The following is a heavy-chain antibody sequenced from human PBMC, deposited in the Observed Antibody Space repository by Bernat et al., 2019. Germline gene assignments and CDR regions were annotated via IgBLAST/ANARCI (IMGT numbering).Heavy chain of an antibody. J-gene: IGHJ3*02. D-gene: IGHD2-2*01. CDR2: IYYSGST. Sequence: QLQLQESGPGLVKPSETLSLTCTVPGGSISSSSYYWGWIRQPPGKGLAWIGSIYYSGSTYYNPSLKSRVTISVDTSKNQFSLKLSSVTAADTAVYYCASQIGYCSSTSCYLLQAFDIWGQGTMVTVSS. V-gene: IGHV4-39*01. CDR1: GGSISSSSYY. CDR3: ASQIGYCSSTSCYLLQAFDI.